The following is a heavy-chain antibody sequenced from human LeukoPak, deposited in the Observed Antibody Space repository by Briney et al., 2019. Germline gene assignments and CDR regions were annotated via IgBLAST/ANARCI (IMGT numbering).Heavy chain of an antibody. CDR3: AKSDGYRSRGPYYYYGMDV. J-gene: IGHJ6*02. CDR2: ISSSSSYT. D-gene: IGHD5-24*01. V-gene: IGHV3-11*06. Sequence: GGSLRLSCAASGFTFSDYYMSWIRQAPGKGLEWVSYISSSSSYTNYADSVKGRFTISRDNAKNSLYLQMNSLRAEDTAVYYCAKSDGYRSRGPYYYYGMDVWGQGTTVTVSS. CDR1: GFTFSDYY.